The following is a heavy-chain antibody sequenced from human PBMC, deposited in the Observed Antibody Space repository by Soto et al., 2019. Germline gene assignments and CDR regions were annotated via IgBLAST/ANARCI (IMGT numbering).Heavy chain of an antibody. V-gene: IGHV3-23*01. CDR3: TESDCCHIGCRLMDV. D-gene: IGHD2-21*01. J-gene: IGHJ6*02. CDR1: GITLSSHT. CDR2: ISASGESS. Sequence: EVQLLESGGGLVQPGWSLRLSCTASGITLSSHTMSWVRLPPGKGLEWVSGISASGESSYYAHYVKGRFSITRDNSRNTLSLQMNRLRDEDTAIYFWTESDCCHIGCRLMDVWGQGTTVSVSS.